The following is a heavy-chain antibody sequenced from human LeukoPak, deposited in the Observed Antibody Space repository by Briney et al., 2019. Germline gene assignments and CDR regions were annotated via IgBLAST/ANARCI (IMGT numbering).Heavy chain of an antibody. Sequence: ASVKVSCKASGYTFTGYYMHWVRQAPGQGLEWMGWINPNSGGTNYAQKFQGRVTMTRDTSISTAYMELSRLRSDDTAVYYCARDGGWFGELSYMDVWGKGTTVTISS. V-gene: IGHV1-2*02. CDR3: ARDGGWFGELSYMDV. D-gene: IGHD3-10*01. CDR2: INPNSGGT. CDR1: GYTFTGYY. J-gene: IGHJ6*03.